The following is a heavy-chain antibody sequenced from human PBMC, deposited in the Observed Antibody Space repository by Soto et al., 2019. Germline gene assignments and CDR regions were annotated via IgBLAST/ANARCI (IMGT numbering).Heavy chain of an antibody. J-gene: IGHJ3*02. V-gene: IGHV4-39*01. CDR2: IYYSGST. CDR3: AFHQAYGYKILDAFDI. D-gene: IGHD5-12*01. CDR1: GGSISSSSYY. Sequence: QLQLQESGPGLVKPSETLSLTCTVSGGSISSSSYYWGWIRQPPGKGLEWIGSIYYSGSTYYNPSLKSRVTISVDTSKNQFSLKLSSVTAADTAVYYCAFHQAYGYKILDAFDIWGQGTRVTVSS.